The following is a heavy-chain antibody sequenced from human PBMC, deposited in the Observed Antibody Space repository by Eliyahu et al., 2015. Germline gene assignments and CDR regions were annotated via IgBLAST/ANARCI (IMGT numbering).Heavy chain of an antibody. V-gene: IGHV3-48*03. CDR2: ISNTGSTI. D-gene: IGHD3-3*01. J-gene: IGHJ4*02. CDR1: GFIFRNYE. Sequence: EVQLVESGGVLVQPGGSLRLSCEASGFIFRNYEMNXVRQAPGKGLGWVSXISNTGSTIYYADSVRGRFTIARDNAQQSLYLHMSSLRTEDTAVYYCVREPRPETKDFWSGYDRLFYFDYWGQGTLVTVSS. CDR3: VREPRPETKDFWSGYDRLFYFDY.